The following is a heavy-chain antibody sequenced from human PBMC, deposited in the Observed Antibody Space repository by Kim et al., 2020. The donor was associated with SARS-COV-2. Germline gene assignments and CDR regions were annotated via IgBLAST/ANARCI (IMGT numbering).Heavy chain of an antibody. Sequence: ASVKVSCKASGYTFTSYYMHWVRQAPGQGLEWMGIINPSGGSTSYAQKFQGRVTMTRDTSTSTVYMELSSLRSEDTAVYYCARDLQEWELLRPFVAYGMDVWGQGTTVTVSS. CDR3: ARDLQEWELLRPFVAYGMDV. CDR1: GYTFTSYY. CDR2: INPSGGST. J-gene: IGHJ6*02. V-gene: IGHV1-46*01. D-gene: IGHD1-26*01.